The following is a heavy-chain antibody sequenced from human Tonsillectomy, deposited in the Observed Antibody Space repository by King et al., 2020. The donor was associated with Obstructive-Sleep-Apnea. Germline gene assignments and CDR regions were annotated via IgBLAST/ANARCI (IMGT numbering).Heavy chain of an antibody. CDR1: GGSISSYY. Sequence: QLQEAGPGLVKPSETLSLTCTVSGGSISSYYWSWIRQPPGKGLEWIGYIYYSGSTNSNPSLKSRVTISVVTSKNQFSLKLSSVTAADTAVYYCARPRRATSGAFDIWGQGTMVTVSS. CDR2: IYYSGST. D-gene: IGHD5-12*01. CDR3: ARPRRATSGAFDI. J-gene: IGHJ3*02. V-gene: IGHV4-59*08.